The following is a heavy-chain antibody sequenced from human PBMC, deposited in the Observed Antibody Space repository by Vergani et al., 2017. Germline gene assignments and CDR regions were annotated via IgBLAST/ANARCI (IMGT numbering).Heavy chain of an antibody. CDR2: LSSSSRYI. Sequence: EVQLVESGGSLVKPGGSLRLSCAASGFSFTTYSMNWVRQAPGKGLEWVSSLSSSSRYIYYADSVKGRFTVSRDNDKNSLYLQMNSLRAEDTAVYYCARVQGDYEYYYYYYMDVWGTGTTVTVSS. J-gene: IGHJ6*03. V-gene: IGHV3-21*01. CDR1: GFSFTTYS. D-gene: IGHD4-17*01. CDR3: ARVQGDYEYYYYYYMDV.